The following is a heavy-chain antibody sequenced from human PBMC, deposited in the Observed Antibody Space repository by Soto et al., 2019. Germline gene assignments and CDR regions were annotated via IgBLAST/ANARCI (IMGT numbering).Heavy chain of an antibody. CDR3: ARRGFGIVDY. Sequence: SETLSLTCTVSGGSITSSVYYWGWIRHAPGKGREGIGSIYYSGSTYYNPSLKSRVTISVDTSKNQFSLMMTSVTAADTAVYYCARRGFGIVDYWGQGNLVTVSS. CDR1: GGSITSSVYY. CDR2: IYYSGST. D-gene: IGHD3-22*01. J-gene: IGHJ4*01. V-gene: IGHV4-39*01.